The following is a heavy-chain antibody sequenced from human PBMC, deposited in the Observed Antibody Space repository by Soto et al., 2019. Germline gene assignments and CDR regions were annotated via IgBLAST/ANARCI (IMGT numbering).Heavy chain of an antibody. V-gene: IGHV5-51*01. Sequence: GESLKISCHGSGYRFATQWIGWVRQMPGKGLEWMGVIYPGDSETRYSPSFQGQVTISVDKSISTAYLQWSSLQASDTAIYYCARQAALESADYWGQGTLVTVSS. CDR3: ARQAALESADY. J-gene: IGHJ4*02. CDR2: IYPGDSET. CDR1: GYRFATQW.